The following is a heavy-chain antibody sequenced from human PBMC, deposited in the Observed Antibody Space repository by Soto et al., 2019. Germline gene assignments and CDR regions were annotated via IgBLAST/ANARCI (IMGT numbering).Heavy chain of an antibody. D-gene: IGHD6-13*01. CDR1: GGSLSSISYH. Sequence: SETLFLTCTVSGGSLSSISYHCCWIRQPPGKGLEWSGSIDYSGRTYYHPSLKSRVTIYVDTSKNQFSLKLSSVTAADTAVYYCARDTAAAEDKLAPWFDPWRQGTLDPVSS. J-gene: IGHJ5*02. CDR3: ARDTAAAEDKLAPWFDP. CDR2: IDYSGRT. V-gene: IGHV4-39*01.